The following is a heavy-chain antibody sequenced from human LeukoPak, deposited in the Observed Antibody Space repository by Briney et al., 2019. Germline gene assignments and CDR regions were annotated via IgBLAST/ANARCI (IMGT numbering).Heavy chain of an antibody. J-gene: IGHJ4*02. CDR2: IYHSGST. Sequence: SETLSLTCAVSGYSISSGDYWGWIRLPPGKGLEWIGSIYHSGSTYYSPSLKSRVTISVDTSKRQFSLTLSSVTAADTAVYYCARNRSEPLGNGGSFDSGGQGTLVTVSS. CDR1: GYSISSGDY. CDR3: ARNRSEPLGNGGSFDS. D-gene: IGHD3-16*01. V-gene: IGHV4-38-2*01.